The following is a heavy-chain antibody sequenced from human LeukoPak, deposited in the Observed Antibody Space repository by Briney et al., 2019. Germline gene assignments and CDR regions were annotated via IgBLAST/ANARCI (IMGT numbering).Heavy chain of an antibody. CDR3: AREATDSFDY. J-gene: IGHJ4*02. Sequence: GGSLRLSCAASGFTFSSYAMHWVRQAPGEGLEWVAVISYDGSNKYYADSVKGRFTISRDNSKNTPYLQMNSLRAEDTAVYYCAREATDSFDYWGQGTLVTVSS. CDR2: ISYDGSNK. CDR1: GFTFSSYA. D-gene: IGHD2-21*01. V-gene: IGHV3-30-3*01.